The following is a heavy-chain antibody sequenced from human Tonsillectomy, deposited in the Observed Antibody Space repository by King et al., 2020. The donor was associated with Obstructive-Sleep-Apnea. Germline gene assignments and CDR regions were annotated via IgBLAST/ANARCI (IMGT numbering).Heavy chain of an antibody. J-gene: IGHJ5*02. Sequence: VQLVESGGGLVQPGRSLRLSCAASGFTFDDYAMHWVRQAPGKGLEWVSGISWNSGSIGYADSVKGRFTISRDNAKNSLYLQMNSLRAEDTALYYCAKDGGIGYYYGSTPAWSTFDPWGQGTLVTVSS. V-gene: IGHV3-9*01. CDR1: GFTFDDYA. CDR2: ISWNSGSI. CDR3: AKDGGIGYYYGSTPAWSTFDP. D-gene: IGHD3-10*01.